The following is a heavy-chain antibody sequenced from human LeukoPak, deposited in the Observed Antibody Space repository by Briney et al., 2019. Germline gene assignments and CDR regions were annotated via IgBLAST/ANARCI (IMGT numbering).Heavy chain of an antibody. CDR3: AKDLGITMIVVVIADAFDI. D-gene: IGHD3-22*01. CDR2: ISGRGGST. V-gene: IGHV3-23*01. J-gene: IGHJ3*02. Sequence: GGSLRLSCAASGFTFSSYAMSWVRQAPGKGLEWVSAISGRGGSTYYADSVKGRFTISRDNSKNTLYLQMNSLRAEDTAVYYCAKDLGITMIVVVIADAFDIWGQGTMVTVSS. CDR1: GFTFSSYA.